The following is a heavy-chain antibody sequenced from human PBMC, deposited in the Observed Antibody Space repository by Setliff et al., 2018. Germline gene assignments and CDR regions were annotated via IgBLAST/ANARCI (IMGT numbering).Heavy chain of an antibody. CDR3: ARAYYGTVNGYSSYYGLDV. J-gene: IGHJ6*02. CDR2: VNDDGSSA. D-gene: IGHD3-9*01. V-gene: IGHV3-74*03. CDR1: GFTFSNAW. Sequence: PGGSLRLSCAASGFTFSNAWMSWVRQAPGKGLVWVSRVNDDGSSAMYADSVKGRFTMSRDNAKNTLYLQMNSLRAEDTAVYYCARAYYGTVNGYSSYYGLDVWGQGTTVTVSS.